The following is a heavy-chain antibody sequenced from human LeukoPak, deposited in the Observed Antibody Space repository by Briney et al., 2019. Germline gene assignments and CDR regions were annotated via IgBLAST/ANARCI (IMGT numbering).Heavy chain of an antibody. CDR2: IIPIFGTA. Sequence: SVNVSCKASGGTFSSYAISWVRQAPGQGREWMGGIIPIFGTANYAQKFQGRVTITADESTSTAYMELSSLRSEDTAVYYCARESPIVVVPAAIEYYYYYGMDVWGKGTTVTVSS. CDR1: GGTFSSYA. V-gene: IGHV1-69*13. J-gene: IGHJ6*04. CDR3: ARESPIVVVPAAIEYYYYYGMDV. D-gene: IGHD2-2*01.